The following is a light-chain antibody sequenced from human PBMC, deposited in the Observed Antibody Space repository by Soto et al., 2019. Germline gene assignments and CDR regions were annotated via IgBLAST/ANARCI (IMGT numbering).Light chain of an antibody. J-gene: IGKJ1*01. CDR1: QTITNS. V-gene: IGKV1-39*01. CDR2: TAS. Sequence: DIHMTQSPSSLSASVGDRVTITCRASQTITNSLNWYQQKLGKAPKLLIYTASTLHSGVPSRFSGSGSETEFTPTISSLQPDDFATYYCQHYNSYSEAFGQGTKVDIK. CDR3: QHYNSYSEA.